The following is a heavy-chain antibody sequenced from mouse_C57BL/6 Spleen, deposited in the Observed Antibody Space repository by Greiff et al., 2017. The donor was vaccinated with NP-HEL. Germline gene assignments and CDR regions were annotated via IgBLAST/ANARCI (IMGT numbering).Heavy chain of an antibody. CDR1: GYTFTDYE. CDR2: IDPETGGT. V-gene: IGHV1-15*01. CDR3: TRPRDGYYGYFDV. D-gene: IGHD2-3*01. J-gene: IGHJ1*03. Sequence: QVQLQQSGAELVRPGASVTLSCKASGYTFTDYEMHWVKQTPVHGLEWIGAIDPETGGTAYNQKFKGKAILTADKSSSTAYMELRSLTSEDSAVYYCTRPRDGYYGYFDVWGTGTTVTVSS.